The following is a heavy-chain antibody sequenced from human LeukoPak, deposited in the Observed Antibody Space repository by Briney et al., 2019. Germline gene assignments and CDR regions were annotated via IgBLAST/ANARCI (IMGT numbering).Heavy chain of an antibody. CDR2: INPSGGST. V-gene: IGHV1-46*01. CDR1: GYTFISYY. D-gene: IGHD3-22*01. J-gene: IGHJ4*02. CDR3: ARAGDGGYYYDSSDTRHFDY. Sequence: ASVKVSCKASGYTFISYYIHWVRQAPGQGLEWMGIINPSGGSTSYAQKFQGRVTMTRDTSTSKVYMEPRSLRSDDTAVYYCARAGDGGYYYDSSDTRHFDYWGQGTLVTVSS.